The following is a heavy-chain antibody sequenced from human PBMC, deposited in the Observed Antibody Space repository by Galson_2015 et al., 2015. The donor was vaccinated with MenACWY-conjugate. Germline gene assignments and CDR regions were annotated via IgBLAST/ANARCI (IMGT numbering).Heavy chain of an antibody. V-gene: IGHV3-74*01. CDR3: AKTRGASFYFDS. CDR1: GFFFNTYW. CDR2: VSPGTSGT. D-gene: IGHD1-26*01. Sequence: SLSLSGAASGFFFNTYWMHWVRQAPVDGQVWVSRVSPGTSGTTYADSVKSRFPISRANPMNTLYLQMNSLRPEDTAVFYCAKTRGASFYFDSWGQGTLVTVSS. J-gene: IGHJ4*02.